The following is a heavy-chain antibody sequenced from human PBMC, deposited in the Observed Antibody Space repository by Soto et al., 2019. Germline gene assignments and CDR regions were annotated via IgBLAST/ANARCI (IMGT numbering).Heavy chain of an antibody. CDR3: AHTLPYLIRARDSGHFGH. CDR2: MYWDDDK. J-gene: IGHJ4*02. V-gene: IGHV2-5*02. CDR1: GFSLRSSGEG. Sequence: QITLKESGPTLVKPTQTLTLTCSFSGFSLRSSGEGVGWIRQPPGKALEWLGIMYWDDDKRYSPSLKSRLTLTKDTTKNQVVLTMTTMDPVDTATYYCAHTLPYLIRARDSGHFGHWGQGALVTVSS. D-gene: IGHD3-10*01.